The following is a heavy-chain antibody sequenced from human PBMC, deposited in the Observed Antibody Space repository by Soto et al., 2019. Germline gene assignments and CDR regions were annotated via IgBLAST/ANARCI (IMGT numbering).Heavy chain of an antibody. CDR2: IYPGDSDT. D-gene: IGHD1-26*01. CDR3: ARYMIYSARYYFVF. CDR1: GYSFTSYW. J-gene: IGHJ4*02. Sequence: GESLKISCKGSGYSFTSYWIGWVRQMPGKGLEWMGIIYPGDSDTRYSPSFQGQVTISADKSISTAYLQWSSLKASDTAMYYCARYMIYSARYYFVFRGKGTLGNVST. V-gene: IGHV5-51*01.